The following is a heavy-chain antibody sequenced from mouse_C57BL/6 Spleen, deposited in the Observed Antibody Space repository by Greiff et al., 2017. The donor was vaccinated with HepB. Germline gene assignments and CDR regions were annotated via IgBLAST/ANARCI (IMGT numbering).Heavy chain of an antibody. Sequence: EVMLVESEGGLVQPGRSMKLSCTASGFTFSDYYMAWVRQVPEKGLEWVANINYDGSSTYYLDSLKSRFIISRDNAKNILYLQMSSLKSEDTATYYCARERDYYGSSYGYFDVWGTGTTVTVSS. CDR3: ARERDYYGSSYGYFDV. D-gene: IGHD1-1*01. CDR1: GFTFSDYY. V-gene: IGHV5-16*01. J-gene: IGHJ1*03. CDR2: INYDGSST.